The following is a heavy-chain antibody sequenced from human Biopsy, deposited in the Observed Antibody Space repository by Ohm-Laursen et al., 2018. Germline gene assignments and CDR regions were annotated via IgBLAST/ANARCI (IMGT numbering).Heavy chain of an antibody. Sequence: ASVKVSCKAPGGTFSNYGVNWVRQAPGQGPEWMGWISGYNGNTVYPQNHQGRVTLTTDTSTSTAYMELRSLRSDDTAIYYCTRDRHYASGSYAGMDVWGQGTTVTVSS. CDR3: TRDRHYASGSYAGMDV. CDR2: ISGYNGNT. D-gene: IGHD3-10*01. CDR1: GGTFSNYG. J-gene: IGHJ6*02. V-gene: IGHV1-18*01.